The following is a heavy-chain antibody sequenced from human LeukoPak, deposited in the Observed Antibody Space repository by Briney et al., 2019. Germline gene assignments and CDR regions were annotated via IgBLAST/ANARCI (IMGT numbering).Heavy chain of an antibody. CDR3: ARDPRLSYSSSWYYFDY. Sequence: ASVKVSCKASGYTFTSYGISWVRQAPGQGLEWMGWISAYNGNTNYAQKLQGRVTMTTDTSTSTAYMELRSLRSDDTAVYYCARDPRLSYSSSWYYFDYWGQGTLVTVSS. CDR2: ISAYNGNT. V-gene: IGHV1-18*01. CDR1: GYTFTSYG. J-gene: IGHJ4*02. D-gene: IGHD6-13*01.